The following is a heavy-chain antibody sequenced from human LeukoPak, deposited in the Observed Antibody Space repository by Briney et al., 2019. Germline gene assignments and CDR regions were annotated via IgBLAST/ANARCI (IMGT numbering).Heavy chain of an antibody. J-gene: IGHJ4*02. CDR1: GFTVSSNY. V-gene: IGHV3-53*01. CDR2: IYSAGSA. CDR3: ARDLSFDY. D-gene: IGHD3-16*02. Sequence: GGSLRLSCAASGFTVSSNYMSWVRQAPGKGLEWVSVIYSAGSAYYADSVKGRFTISRDNSKNTPYLQMNSLRAEDTAVYYCARDLSFDYWGQGTLVTVSS.